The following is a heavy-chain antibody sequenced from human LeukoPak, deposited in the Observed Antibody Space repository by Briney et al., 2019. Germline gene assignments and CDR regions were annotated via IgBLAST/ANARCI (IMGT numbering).Heavy chain of an antibody. Sequence: GGSLRLSCAASGFTFSSYGMHWVRQAPGKGLEWVAGISYDGSNKYYAASVKGRFTISREDSKNTLYLQMNGLRAEDTAVYYCAKDEDHDSGDYYFDSWGQGTLVTVSS. CDR1: GFTFSSYG. D-gene: IGHD4-17*01. J-gene: IGHJ4*02. V-gene: IGHV3-30*18. CDR3: AKDEDHDSGDYYFDS. CDR2: ISYDGSNK.